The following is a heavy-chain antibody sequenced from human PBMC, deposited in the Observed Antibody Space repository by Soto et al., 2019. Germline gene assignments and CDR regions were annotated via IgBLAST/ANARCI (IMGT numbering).Heavy chain of an antibody. D-gene: IGHD3-10*01. V-gene: IGHV3-74*01. CDR2: IETDGTTQ. J-gene: IGHJ1*01. CDR1: GFTFAKYW. CDR3: GRQAALWEKVDF. Sequence: GSLRLSCVVSGFTFAKYWMHWVRQAPGEGLVWVARIETDGTTQTYADSVEGRFTISRDNAKNTLYLHMNSLRAEDTAVYYCGRQAALWEKVDFRGHGTPVTVSS.